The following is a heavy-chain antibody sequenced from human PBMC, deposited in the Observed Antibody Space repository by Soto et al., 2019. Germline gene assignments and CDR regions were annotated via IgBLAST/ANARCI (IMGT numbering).Heavy chain of an antibody. D-gene: IGHD3-16*02. CDR3: ARDPGKIVV. Sequence: EVQLVESGGGLVRPGGSLRLSCAVSGFSVSNNFLSWVRQAPGTGLEWVSLIYSGGNTYYADSVKGRFTITRDNSKNTAYLQMNSLRAEDTAVYYCARDPGKIVVWGQGTMVTVSS. CDR1: GFSVSNNF. V-gene: IGHV3-66*01. CDR2: IYSGGNT. J-gene: IGHJ3*01.